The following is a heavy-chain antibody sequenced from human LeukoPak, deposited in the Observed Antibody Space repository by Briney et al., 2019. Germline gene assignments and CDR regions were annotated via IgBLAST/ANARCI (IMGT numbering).Heavy chain of an antibody. CDR2: ISFDGSNK. CDR1: GFTFSGYT. Sequence: PGGSLRLSCAVSGFTFSGYTMHWVRWAPGKGLEWVAVISFDGSNKYYGDSVKGRFTISRDNSKNTLYLQMNSLRPDDTAIYYCARDTLWEWGQGTLVTVSS. V-gene: IGHV3-30-3*01. J-gene: IGHJ4*02. D-gene: IGHD1-26*01. CDR3: ARDTLWE.